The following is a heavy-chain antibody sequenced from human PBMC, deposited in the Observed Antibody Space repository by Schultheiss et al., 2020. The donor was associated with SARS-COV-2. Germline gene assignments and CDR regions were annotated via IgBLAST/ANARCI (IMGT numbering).Heavy chain of an antibody. Sequence: GGSLRLSCAASGFTFSSYAMSWVRQAPGKGLEWVAVIYSGGSTYYADSVKGRFTISRDNSKNTLYLQMNSLRAEDTAVYYCARVVVVNAFDIWGQGTMVTVSS. J-gene: IGHJ3*02. V-gene: IGHV3-53*01. CDR1: GFTFSSYA. D-gene: IGHD3-22*01. CDR3: ARVVVVNAFDI. CDR2: IYSGGST.